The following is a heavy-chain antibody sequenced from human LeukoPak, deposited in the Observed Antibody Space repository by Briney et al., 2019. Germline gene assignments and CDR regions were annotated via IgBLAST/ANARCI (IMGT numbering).Heavy chain of an antibody. CDR3: ARHSRPYGIFDY. V-gene: IGHV4-59*08. J-gene: IGHJ4*02. Sequence: PSETLSLTCTVSGGSISSYYWSWIRQPPGKGLEWIGYFYYTGRTNYNPSLKSRVTISIDTSKNLISLKLSSVTAADTAVYYCARHSRPYGIFDYWDQGTLVTVSS. CDR1: GGSISSYY. CDR2: FYYTGRT. D-gene: IGHD4-17*01.